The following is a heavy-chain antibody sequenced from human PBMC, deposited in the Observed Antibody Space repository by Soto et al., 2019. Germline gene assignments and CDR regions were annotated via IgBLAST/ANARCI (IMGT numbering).Heavy chain of an antibody. V-gene: IGHV3-21*01. CDR2: ISSSSSYI. CDR1: GFTFSSYS. Sequence: GGSLRLSCAASGFTFSSYSMNWVRQAPGKWLEWVSSISSSSSYIYYADSVKGRFTISRDNAKNSLYLQMNSLRAEDTAVYYCARDGELLHYYYGMDVWGQGTTVTVSS. D-gene: IGHD1-26*01. CDR3: ARDGELLHYYYGMDV. J-gene: IGHJ6*02.